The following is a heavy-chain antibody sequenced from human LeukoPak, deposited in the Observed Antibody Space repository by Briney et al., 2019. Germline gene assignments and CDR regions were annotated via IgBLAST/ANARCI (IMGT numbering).Heavy chain of an antibody. D-gene: IGHD3-9*01. CDR3: AKGGRYFDWLLFDY. J-gene: IGHJ4*02. V-gene: IGHV3-23*01. CDR1: GFTFSSYA. CDR2: IGGSDGST. Sequence: GGSLRLSCAASGFTFSSYAMTWVRQAPGKGLEWVSAIGGSDGSTYYADSVKGRFTISRDNSKNTLYLQMNSLRAEDTAVYYCAKGGRYFDWLLFDYWGQGTLVTVSS.